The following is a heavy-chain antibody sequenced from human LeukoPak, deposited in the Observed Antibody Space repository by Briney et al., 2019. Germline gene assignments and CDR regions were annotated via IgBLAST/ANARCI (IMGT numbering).Heavy chain of an antibody. D-gene: IGHD3-10*01. CDR2: IYYSGST. Sequence: SETLSLTCTVSGGSISSYYWSWIRQPPGKGLEWIGYIYYSGSTNYNPSLESRVTISVETSKNQFSLKLKSVTAADTAVYYCARGGYYGSGNDFRFDPWGQGTLVTVSS. J-gene: IGHJ5*02. CDR1: GGSISSYY. CDR3: ARGGYYGSGNDFRFDP. V-gene: IGHV4-59*01.